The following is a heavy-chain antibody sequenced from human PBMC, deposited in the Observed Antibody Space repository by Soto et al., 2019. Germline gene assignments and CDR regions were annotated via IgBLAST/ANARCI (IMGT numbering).Heavy chain of an antibody. CDR2: IKPDGNAQ. D-gene: IGHD3-9*01. CDR1: GFTFSSHW. V-gene: IGHV3-7*04. CDR3: VRVDGAQYFDWLSPSDY. Sequence: GGSLRLSCAASGFTFSSHWMTWVRQAPGKGLEWVANIKPDGNAQYYVDSVRGRFTISRDNAKNSLFLQMNSLRAEDTAVYYCVRVDGAQYFDWLSPSDYWGLGTLVTVSS. J-gene: IGHJ4*02.